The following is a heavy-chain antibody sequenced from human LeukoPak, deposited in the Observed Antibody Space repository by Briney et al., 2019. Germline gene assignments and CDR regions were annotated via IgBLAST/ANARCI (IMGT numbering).Heavy chain of an antibody. J-gene: IGHJ6*02. CDR2: ISYDGSNK. V-gene: IGHV3-30-3*01. CDR1: GFTFSSYA. CDR3: AKGIGDPIYYYYYYGMDV. Sequence: GGSLRLSCAASGFTFSSYAMHWVRQAPGKGLEWVAVISYDGSNKYYADSVKGRFTISRDNSKNTLYLQMNSLRAEDTAVYYCAKGIGDPIYYYYYYGMDVWGQGTTVTVSS. D-gene: IGHD3-10*01.